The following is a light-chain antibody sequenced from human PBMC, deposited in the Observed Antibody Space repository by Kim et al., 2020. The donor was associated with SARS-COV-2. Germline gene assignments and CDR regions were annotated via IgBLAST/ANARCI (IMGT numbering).Light chain of an antibody. CDR3: QQYNTYPRT. V-gene: IGKV1-5*03. CDR1: QSISTW. J-gene: IGKJ1*01. CDR2: KTS. Sequence: DIQMTQSPSTLSAYVGDRVTITCRASQSISTWLAWYQQKPGKAPKLMIYKTSSLETGAPSRFSGSGSGTEFTLTISSLQPDDFVTYYCQQYNTYPRTFGQGTKVDIK.